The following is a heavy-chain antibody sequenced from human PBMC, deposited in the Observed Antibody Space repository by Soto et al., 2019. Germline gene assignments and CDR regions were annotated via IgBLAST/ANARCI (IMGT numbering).Heavy chain of an antibody. CDR1: GGSISNYY. D-gene: IGHD6-13*01. CDR3: ARGYSSSWYRGQASFAP. Sequence: PSETLSLTCIVSGGSISNYYWSWIRQPPGKGLEWIGYIYNSGSTNYNPSLKSRVTISVDTSKNQFSLKLSSVTAADTAVYYCARGYSSSWYRGQASFAPWGQGTLVTVSS. V-gene: IGHV4-59*01. J-gene: IGHJ5*02. CDR2: IYNSGST.